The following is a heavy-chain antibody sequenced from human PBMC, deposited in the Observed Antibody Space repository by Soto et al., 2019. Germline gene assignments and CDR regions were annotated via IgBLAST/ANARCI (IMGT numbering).Heavy chain of an antibody. J-gene: IGHJ4*02. Sequence: GGSLRLSCAASGFTFSSYWMHWVRQAPGKGLVWVSRINSDGSSTSYADSVKGRFTISRDNAKNTLYLQMNSLRAEDTAVYYCARINEQTYYYDSSGYTPDYWGQGTLVTVSS. V-gene: IGHV3-74*01. CDR2: INSDGSST. CDR3: ARINEQTYYYDSSGYTPDY. D-gene: IGHD3-22*01. CDR1: GFTFSSYW.